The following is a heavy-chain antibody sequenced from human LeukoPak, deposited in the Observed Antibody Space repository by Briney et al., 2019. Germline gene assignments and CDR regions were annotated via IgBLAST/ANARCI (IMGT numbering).Heavy chain of an antibody. CDR3: AKDTNYLVGAKSDLSIDY. D-gene: IGHD1-26*01. CDR2: ISYDGSNK. Sequence: PGGSLRLSCAASGFTFSSYAMHWVRQAPGKGLEWVAVISYDGSNKYYADSVKGRFTISRDNSKNTPYLQMNSLRAEDTAVYYCAKDTNYLVGAKSDLSIDYWGQGTLVTVSS. CDR1: GFTFSSYA. V-gene: IGHV3-30-3*01. J-gene: IGHJ4*02.